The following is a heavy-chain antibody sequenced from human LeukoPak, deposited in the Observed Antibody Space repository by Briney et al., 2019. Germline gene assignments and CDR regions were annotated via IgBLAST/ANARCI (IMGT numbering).Heavy chain of an antibody. D-gene: IGHD2-2*02. CDR1: GGSISSSSYY. J-gene: IGHJ5*02. CDR3: ARARAAIGGSVWFDP. V-gene: IGHV4-61*01. Sequence: KPSETLSLTCTVSGGSISSSSYYWSWIRQPPGKGLEWIGYIYYSGSTNCNPSLKSRVTISVDTSKNQFSLKLSSVTAADTAVYYCARARAAIGGSVWFDPWGQGTLVTVSS. CDR2: IYYSGST.